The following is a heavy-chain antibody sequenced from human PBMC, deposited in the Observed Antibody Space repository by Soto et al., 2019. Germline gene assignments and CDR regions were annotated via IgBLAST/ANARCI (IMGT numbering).Heavy chain of an antibody. Sequence: GGSLRLSCVASGFAFSTHAMSWVRQAPGKGLEWVSTFSGSGGNIYYAESVKGRLAISRDDSKNTLYLQMDSLRVEDTAVYYCAKDPPWTVGPLAMDVWGQGTTVTVSS. CDR2: FSGSGGNI. D-gene: IGHD1-26*01. CDR1: GFAFSTHA. J-gene: IGHJ6*02. V-gene: IGHV3-23*01. CDR3: AKDPPWTVGPLAMDV.